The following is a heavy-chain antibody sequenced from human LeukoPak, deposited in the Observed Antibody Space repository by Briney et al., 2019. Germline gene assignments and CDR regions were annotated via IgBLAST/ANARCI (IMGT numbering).Heavy chain of an antibody. CDR1: GGSISSYY. J-gene: IGHJ3*02. Sequence: SETLSLTCTVSGGSISSYYWSWIRQPPGKGLEWIGYIYYSGSTNYNPSLKSRVTMSVDTSKNQFSLKLSSVTAADTAVYYCARVDGRYYYGSGSYSLALGAFDIWGQGTMVTVSS. CDR3: ARVDGRYYYGSGSYSLALGAFDI. D-gene: IGHD3-10*01. CDR2: IYYSGST. V-gene: IGHV4-59*01.